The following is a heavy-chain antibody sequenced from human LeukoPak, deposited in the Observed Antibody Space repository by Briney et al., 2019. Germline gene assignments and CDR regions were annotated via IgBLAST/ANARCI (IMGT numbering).Heavy chain of an antibody. D-gene: IGHD2-15*01. CDR1: GGSISSGDYY. V-gene: IGHV4-30-4*08. J-gene: IGHJ6*03. CDR3: ARVIYSGLYYYYYYMDV. Sequence: SQTLSLTCTVSGGSISSGDYYWGWIRQPPGKGLEWIGYIYYSGSTYYNPSLKSRVTISVDTSKNQFSLKLSSVTAADTAVYYCARVIYSGLYYYYYYMDVWGKGTTVTVSS. CDR2: IYYSGST.